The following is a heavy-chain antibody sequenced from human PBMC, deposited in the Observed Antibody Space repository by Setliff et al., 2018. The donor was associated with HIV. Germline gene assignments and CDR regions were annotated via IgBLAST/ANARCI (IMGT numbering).Heavy chain of an antibody. Sequence: GGSLRLSCAASGLTFSTSWMQWVRQSPGEGLLWVARLNPEANYIHYADSVKGRFTISRDNAKNTLYLQMNSLRTEDTAVYYCVRDTFDGRSYYGWDVWGQGTTVTSP. CDR3: VRDTFDGRSYYGWDV. D-gene: IGHD3-9*01. CDR2: LNPEANYI. V-gene: IGHV3-74*01. J-gene: IGHJ6*02. CDR1: GLTFSTSW.